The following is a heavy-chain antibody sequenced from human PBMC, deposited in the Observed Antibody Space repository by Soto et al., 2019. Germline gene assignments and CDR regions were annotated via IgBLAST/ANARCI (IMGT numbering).Heavy chain of an antibody. CDR3: ARDKARIAEYYFDY. Sequence: EVQLVESGGGLVQPGGSLRLSSAASGFTFSSYSMNWVRQAPGKGLEWVSYISSSSSTIYYADSVKGRFTISRDNAKNSLYLQMNSLRDEDTAVYYCARDKARIAEYYFDYWGQGTLVTVSS. CDR1: GFTFSSYS. J-gene: IGHJ4*02. V-gene: IGHV3-48*02. D-gene: IGHD6-13*01. CDR2: ISSSSSTI.